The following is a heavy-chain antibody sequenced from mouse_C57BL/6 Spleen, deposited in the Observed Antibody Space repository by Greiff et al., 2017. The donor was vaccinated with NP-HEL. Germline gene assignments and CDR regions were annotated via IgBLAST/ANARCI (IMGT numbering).Heavy chain of an antibody. Sequence: EVHLVESGGDLVKPGGSLKLSCAASGFTFSSYGMSWVRQTPDKRLEWVATISSGGSYTYYPDSVKGRFTISRDNAKNTLYLQMSSLKSEDTAMYYCAPRGLPDYWGQGTSVTVSS. D-gene: IGHD5-5*01. J-gene: IGHJ4*01. CDR1: GFTFSSYG. V-gene: IGHV5-6*01. CDR3: APRGLPDY. CDR2: ISSGGSYT.